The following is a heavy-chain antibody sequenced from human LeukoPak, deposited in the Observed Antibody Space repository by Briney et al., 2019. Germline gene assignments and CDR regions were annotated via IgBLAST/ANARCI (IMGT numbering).Heavy chain of an antibody. Sequence: SETLSLTCAVYGGSFSGYYWSWIRQPPGKGLEWIGEINHSGSTNYNPSLKSRVTISVDTSKNQFSLKLSSVTAADTAVYYCARSDILTGYLFDYWGQGTLVTISS. J-gene: IGHJ4*02. D-gene: IGHD3-9*01. V-gene: IGHV4-34*01. CDR1: GGSFSGYY. CDR2: INHSGST. CDR3: ARSDILTGYLFDY.